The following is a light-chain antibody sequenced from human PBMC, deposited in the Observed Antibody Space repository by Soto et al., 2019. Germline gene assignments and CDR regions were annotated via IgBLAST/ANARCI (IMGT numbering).Light chain of an antibody. J-gene: IGKJ1*01. V-gene: IGKV3-15*01. CDR1: QSVSTY. CDR3: QQYNNLFWT. CDR2: GAS. Sequence: EIVLTQSPATLSLSPGERATLSCRASQSVSTYLAWYQQKSGQAPRLLIYGASTRATGIPARFSGSGSGTEFTLTISSLQSEDFAVYYCQQYNNLFWTFGQGSKVDIK.